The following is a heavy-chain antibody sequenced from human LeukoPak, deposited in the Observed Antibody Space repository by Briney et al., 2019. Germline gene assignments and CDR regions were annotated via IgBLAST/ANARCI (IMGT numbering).Heavy chain of an antibody. Sequence: SETLSLTCTVSGGSISSYYWSWIRQPPGKGLEWIGYIYYSGSTNYNPSLESRVTMSVDTSKNQFSLKLSSVTAADTAVYYCARLVDTTMALDYWGQGTLVTVSS. CDR1: GGSISSYY. D-gene: IGHD5-18*01. CDR3: ARLVDTTMALDY. V-gene: IGHV4-59*08. J-gene: IGHJ4*02. CDR2: IYYSGST.